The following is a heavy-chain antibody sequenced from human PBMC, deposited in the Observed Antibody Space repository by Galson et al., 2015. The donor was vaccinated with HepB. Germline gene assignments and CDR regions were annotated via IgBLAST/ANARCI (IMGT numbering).Heavy chain of an antibody. CDR2: ISGSGGGT. V-gene: IGHV3-23*01. CDR3: AKDPGAVGAPFYYFDY. D-gene: IGHD1-26*01. CDR1: GFTFSSYA. Sequence: SLRLSCAASGFTFSSYAMNWVRQAPGKGLEWVSAISGSGGGTYYADSVKGRFTISRDNSKNTLYLQMNSLRAEDTAVYFCAKDPGAVGAPFYYFDYWGQGTLVTVSS. J-gene: IGHJ4*02.